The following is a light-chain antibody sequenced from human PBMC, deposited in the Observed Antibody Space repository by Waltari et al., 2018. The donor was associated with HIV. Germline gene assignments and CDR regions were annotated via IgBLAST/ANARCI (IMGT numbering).Light chain of an antibody. J-gene: IGLJ3*02. CDR3: GAWDSGLSAWV. Sequence: HSVLTQPPSVSAAPGQKVTISWPGSRSNIRNNYVSWYQQFPGTAPKLLIYDNNKRPSGIPDRFSGTKSGTSATLGITGLQTGDEAGYYCGAWDSGLSAWVFGGGTKLTVL. CDR1: RSNIRNNY. V-gene: IGLV1-51*01. CDR2: DNN.